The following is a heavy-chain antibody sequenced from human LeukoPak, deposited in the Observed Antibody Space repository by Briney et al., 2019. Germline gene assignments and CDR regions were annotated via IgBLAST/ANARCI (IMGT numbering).Heavy chain of an antibody. CDR1: GFTVSSNY. CDR2: IYSGGST. V-gene: IGHV3-53*01. J-gene: IGHJ4*02. CDR3: ARSPSDSSGWPFDFDY. D-gene: IGHD6-19*01. Sequence: GGSLRLSCAASGFTVSSNYMSWVRQAPGKGLEWVSVIYSGGSTYYADSVKGRFTISRDNSKNTLYLQMNSLRAEDTAVYYCARSPSDSSGWPFDFDYWGQGTLVTVSS.